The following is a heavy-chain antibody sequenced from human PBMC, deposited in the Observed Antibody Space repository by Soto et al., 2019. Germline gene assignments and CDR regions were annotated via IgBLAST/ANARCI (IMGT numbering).Heavy chain of an antibody. CDR1: GFTFSSYS. V-gene: IGHV3-48*02. J-gene: IGHJ4*02. D-gene: IGHD4-17*01. Sequence: EVQLVESGGGLVQPGGSLRLSCAASGFTFSSYSMNWVRQAPGKGLEWVSYISSSSSTIYYADSVKGRFTISRDNAKNSLYLRMNILRDEEAAGYDVARGKDYAGGGYGGQGCLFTVPS. CDR2: ISSSSSTI. CDR3: ARGKDYAGGGY.